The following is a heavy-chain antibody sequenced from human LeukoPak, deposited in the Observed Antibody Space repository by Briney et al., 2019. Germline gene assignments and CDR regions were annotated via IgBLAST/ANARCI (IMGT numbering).Heavy chain of an antibody. CDR2: INSDGSST. CDR3: AGSVAGTFWFDP. J-gene: IGHJ5*02. CDR1: GFTFSSYW. D-gene: IGHD6-19*01. V-gene: IGHV3-74*01. Sequence: GGSLRLSCAASGFTFSSYWMHWVRQAPGKGLVWVSRINSDGSSTSYADSVKGRFTISRDNAKNTLYLQMNSLRAEDTAVYYCAGSVAGTFWFDPWGQGTLVTVSS.